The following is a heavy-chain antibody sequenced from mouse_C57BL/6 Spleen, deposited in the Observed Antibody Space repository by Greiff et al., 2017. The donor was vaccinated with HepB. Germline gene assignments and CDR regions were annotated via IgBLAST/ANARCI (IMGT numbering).Heavy chain of an antibody. D-gene: IGHD1-1*01. V-gene: IGHV1-20*01. CDR1: GYSFTGYF. CDR3: ARWGGSSPYWYFDV. CDR2: INPYNGDT. Sequence: LVESGPELVKPGDSVKISCKASGYSFTGYFMNWVMQSHGKSLEWIGRINPYNGDTFYNQKFKGKATLTVDKSSSTAHMELRSLTSEDSAVYYCARWGGSSPYWYFDVWGTGTTVTVSS. J-gene: IGHJ1*03.